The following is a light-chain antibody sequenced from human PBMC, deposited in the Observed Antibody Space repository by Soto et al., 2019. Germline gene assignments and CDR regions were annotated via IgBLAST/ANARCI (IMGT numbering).Light chain of an antibody. J-gene: IGKJ4*01. CDR2: GAS. Sequence: EIVLTQSPGTLSLSPGERGTLSCRASQSVSSSYLAWYQQKPGQAPRLLIYGASSRATGIPDRFSGSGSGTDFTLTISRLEPEDFAVYYCQQYGSSLLTFGGGTKVEIK. CDR3: QQYGSSLLT. CDR1: QSVSSSY. V-gene: IGKV3-20*01.